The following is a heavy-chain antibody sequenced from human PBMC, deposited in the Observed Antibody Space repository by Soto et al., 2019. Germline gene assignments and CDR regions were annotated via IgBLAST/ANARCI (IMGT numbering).Heavy chain of an antibody. CDR1: GFTFSSYS. CDR3: ARSYGSGGCQDY. D-gene: IGHD3-10*01. CDR2: ISSSSSYI. Sequence: GGSLRLSCAASGFTFSSYSMNWVRQAPGKGLEWVSSISSSSSYIYYADSVKGRFTISRDNAKNSLYLQMNSLRAEDTAVYYCARSYGSGGCQDYWGQGTLVTVSS. J-gene: IGHJ4*02. V-gene: IGHV3-21*01.